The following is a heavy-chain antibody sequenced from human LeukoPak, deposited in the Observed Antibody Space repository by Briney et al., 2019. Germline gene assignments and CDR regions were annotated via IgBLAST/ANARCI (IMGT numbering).Heavy chain of an antibody. CDR3: ARDWDY. J-gene: IGHJ4*02. CDR1: GDSISIGSYY. CDR2: MNTTGST. V-gene: IGHV4-61*09. Sequence: PSETLSLTCTVSGDSISIGSYYWSWLRQPAGKGLEWIGHMNTTGSTKYNPSLKSRVTISVATSNNQYSLKVSSVTAADTAVYYCARDWDYWGQGTLVTVSS.